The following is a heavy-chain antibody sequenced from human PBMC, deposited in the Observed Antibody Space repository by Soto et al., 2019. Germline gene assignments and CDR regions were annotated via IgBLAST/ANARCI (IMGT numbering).Heavy chain of an antibody. CDR3: AKDEGYCSGGSCYSVDY. D-gene: IGHD2-15*01. CDR1: GFTFSSYG. J-gene: IGHJ4*02. CDR2: ISYDGSNK. Sequence: QVQLVESGGGVVQPGRSLRLSCAASGFTFSSYGMHWVRQAPGKGLEWVAVISYDGSNKYYADSVKGRFTISKDNSKNPLYLQMNSLRAEDTAVYYCAKDEGYCSGGSCYSVDYWGQGTLVTVSS. V-gene: IGHV3-30*18.